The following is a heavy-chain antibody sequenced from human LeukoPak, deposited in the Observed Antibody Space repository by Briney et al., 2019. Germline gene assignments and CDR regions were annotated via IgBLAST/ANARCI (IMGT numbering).Heavy chain of an antibody. J-gene: IGHJ5*02. D-gene: IGHD4-17*01. CDR2: IIPIFGTA. V-gene: IGHV1-69*05. CDR1: GGTFSSYA. Sequence: SVKVSCKASGGTFSSYAISWVRQAPGQGLEWMGRIIPIFGTANYAQKFQGRVTITTDESTSTAYMELSSLRSEDTAVYYCASLDYGDYGNWFDPWGRGTLVTVSS. CDR3: ASLDYGDYGNWFDP.